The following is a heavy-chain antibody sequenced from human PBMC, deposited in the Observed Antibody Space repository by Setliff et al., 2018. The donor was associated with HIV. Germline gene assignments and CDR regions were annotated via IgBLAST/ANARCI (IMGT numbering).Heavy chain of an antibody. CDR1: GYTFTSYD. Sequence: ASVKVSCKASGYTFTSYDINWVRQATGQGLEWMGWMNPNSGNTGYAQKFQGRVTMTRNTSISTAYMELSSLRSEDTAVYYCARATSGSYYTPFYYYYGMDVWGQGTTVTVSS. CDR2: MNPNSGNT. J-gene: IGHJ6*02. CDR3: ARATSGSYYTPFYYYYGMDV. D-gene: IGHD3-10*01. V-gene: IGHV1-8*02.